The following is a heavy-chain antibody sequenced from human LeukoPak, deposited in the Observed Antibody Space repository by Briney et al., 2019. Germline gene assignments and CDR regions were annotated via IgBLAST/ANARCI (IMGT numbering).Heavy chain of an antibody. CDR1: GFTFSSYA. Sequence: GSLRLSCAASGFTFSSYAMSWVRQAPGKGLGGVSAISGSGGSTYYADSVKGRFTISRDNSKNTLYLQMNSLRAEDTAVYYCAKDGQNSGSYWGYYFDYWGQGTLVTVSS. V-gene: IGHV3-23*01. D-gene: IGHD1-26*01. J-gene: IGHJ4*02. CDR3: AKDGQNSGSYWGYYFDY. CDR2: ISGSGGST.